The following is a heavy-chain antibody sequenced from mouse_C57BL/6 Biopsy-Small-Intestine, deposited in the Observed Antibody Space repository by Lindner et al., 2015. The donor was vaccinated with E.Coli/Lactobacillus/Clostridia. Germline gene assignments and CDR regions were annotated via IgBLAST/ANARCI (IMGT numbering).Heavy chain of an antibody. V-gene: IGHV1-54*01. D-gene: IGHD2-5*01. Sequence: VQLQESGAELVRPGTSVKVSCKASGYAFSNYLIEWVKQRPGQGLEWIGVINPGGGGTRYNEKFKDKATLTADKSSNTAYMQLSSLTSEDSAVYFCAREGVTSWFAYWGQGTPVTVSA. CDR2: INPGGGGT. J-gene: IGHJ3*01. CDR3: AREGVTSWFAY. CDR1: GYAFSNYL.